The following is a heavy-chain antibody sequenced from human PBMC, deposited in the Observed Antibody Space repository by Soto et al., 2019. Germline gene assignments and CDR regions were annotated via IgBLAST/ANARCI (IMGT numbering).Heavy chain of an antibody. Sequence: SETLSLTCTVSGGSISSGDYYWIWIRQPPGKGLEWIGYIYYSGSTYYNPSLKSRVTISVDTSKNQFSLKLSSVTAADTAVYYCARANFKSSGYYYWGQGTLVTVSS. V-gene: IGHV4-30-4*01. CDR2: IYYSGST. J-gene: IGHJ4*02. D-gene: IGHD3-22*01. CDR1: GGSISSGDYY. CDR3: ARANFKSSGYYY.